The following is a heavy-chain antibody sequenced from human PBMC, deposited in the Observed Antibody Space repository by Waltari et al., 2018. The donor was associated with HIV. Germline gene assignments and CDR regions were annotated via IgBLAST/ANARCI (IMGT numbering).Heavy chain of an antibody. CDR3: ATDVCVTGTPRVTCD. CDR2: VDPEDGET. Sequence: QLEQPGAVVKKPGASVRVSCKVSGILVTKLSIHWVRQTPEKRLEWMGQVDPEDGETTYAQKFQGRVTMTQDTSTNTAYLELSSLRSEDTAVFYCATDVCVTGTPRVTCDWGQGTLVTVSS. D-gene: IGHD4-17*01. V-gene: IGHV1-24*01. J-gene: IGHJ4*02. CDR1: GILVTKLS.